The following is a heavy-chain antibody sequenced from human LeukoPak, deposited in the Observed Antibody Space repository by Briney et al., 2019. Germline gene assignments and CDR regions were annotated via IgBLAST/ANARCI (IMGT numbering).Heavy chain of an antibody. CDR1: GFTFSSYA. CDR2: ISYDGSNK. Sequence: GGSLRLSCAASGFTFSSYAMHWVRQAPGKGLEWVAVISYDGSNKYYADSVKGRFTISRDNSKNTLYLQMSSLRAEDTAVYYCARDDYGDYVDAFDIWGQGTMVTVSS. J-gene: IGHJ3*02. D-gene: IGHD4-17*01. CDR3: ARDDYGDYVDAFDI. V-gene: IGHV3-30-3*01.